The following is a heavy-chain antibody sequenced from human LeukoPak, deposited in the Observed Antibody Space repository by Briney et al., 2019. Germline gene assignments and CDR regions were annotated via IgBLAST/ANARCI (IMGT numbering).Heavy chain of an antibody. CDR3: ARHTSMVRGVMKYYFDY. J-gene: IGHJ4*02. V-gene: IGHV4-39*01. Sequence: SETLSLTCTVSGGSISSSSYYWVWMRQPPGKGLEWIGSIYYSGSTYYNPSLKSRVTISVDTSKNQFSLRLNSVTAADTAVYYCARHTSMVRGVMKYYFDYWGQGTLDTVSS. CDR2: IYYSGST. D-gene: IGHD3-10*01. CDR1: GGSISSSSYY.